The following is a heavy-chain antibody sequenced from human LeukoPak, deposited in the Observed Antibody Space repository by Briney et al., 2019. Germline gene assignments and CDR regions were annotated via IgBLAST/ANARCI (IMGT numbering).Heavy chain of an antibody. CDR3: ARLYSSGWSVVDY. J-gene: IGHJ4*02. CDR1: GGSISSSNW. CDR2: IYHSGST. Sequence: PSETLSLTCAVSGGSISSSNWWSWVRQPPGKGLEWIGEIYHSGSTNYNPSLKSRVTISVDTSKNQFSLKLSSVTAADTAVYYCARLYSSGWSVVDYWGQGTLVTVSS. D-gene: IGHD6-19*01. V-gene: IGHV4-4*02.